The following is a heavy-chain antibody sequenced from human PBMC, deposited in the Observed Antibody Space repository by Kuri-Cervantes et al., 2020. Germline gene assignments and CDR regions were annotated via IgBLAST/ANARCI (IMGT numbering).Heavy chain of an antibody. J-gene: IGHJ3*02. CDR2: ISSSSSTI. D-gene: IGHD3-9*01. V-gene: IGHV3-48*02. Sequence: GESLKISCAASGFTFSSYSMNWVRQAPGKGLEWVSYISSSSSTIYYADSVKGRFTISRDNAKNSLYLQMNSLRDEDTAVYYCARDQDRSYDILTGYYSHTPRGAFDIWGQGTMVTVSS. CDR3: ARDQDRSYDILTGYYSHTPRGAFDI. CDR1: GFTFSSYS.